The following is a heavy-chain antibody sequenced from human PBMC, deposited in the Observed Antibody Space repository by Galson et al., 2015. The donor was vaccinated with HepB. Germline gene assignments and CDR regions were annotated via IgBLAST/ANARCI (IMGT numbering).Heavy chain of an antibody. CDR3: ARPAYDFWSDNNWFDP. D-gene: IGHD3-3*01. CDR1: GYTFTGYY. J-gene: IGHJ5*02. CDR2: INPNSGGT. V-gene: IGHV1-2*06. Sequence: SVKVSCKASGYTFTGYYMHWVRQAPGQGLEWMGRINPNSGGTNYAQRFQGRVTMTRDTSISTAYMELSRLRSDGTAVYYCARPAYDFWSDNNWFDPWGQGTLVTVSS.